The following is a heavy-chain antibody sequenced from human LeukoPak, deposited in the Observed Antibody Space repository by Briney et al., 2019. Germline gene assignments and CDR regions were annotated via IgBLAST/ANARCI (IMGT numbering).Heavy chain of an antibody. CDR2: IIPIFGTA. CDR1: GGTFSSYA. J-gene: IGHJ5*02. CDR3: ARGSLIAVAGTGWFDP. V-gene: IGHV1-69*05. Sequence: ASVRVSCKASGGTFSSYAISWVRQAPGQGLEWMGRIIPIFGTANYAQKFQGRATITTDESTSTAYMELSSLRSEDTAVYYCARGSLIAVAGTGWFDPWGQGTLVTVSS. D-gene: IGHD6-19*01.